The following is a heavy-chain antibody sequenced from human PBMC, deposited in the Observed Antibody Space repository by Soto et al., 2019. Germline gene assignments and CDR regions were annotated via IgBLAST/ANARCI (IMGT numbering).Heavy chain of an antibody. J-gene: IGHJ4*02. Sequence: PGESLKISCEGSGYSFTNYWIGWVRQMPGKGLEWMGIIYPGDSDTRYSPSFQGHVTISADKSFSTAYLQWSSLKASDTAMYYCARLDGPHSDYWGQGTLVTVSS. CDR2: IYPGDSDT. CDR1: GYSFTNYW. V-gene: IGHV5-51*01. CDR3: ARLDGPHSDY.